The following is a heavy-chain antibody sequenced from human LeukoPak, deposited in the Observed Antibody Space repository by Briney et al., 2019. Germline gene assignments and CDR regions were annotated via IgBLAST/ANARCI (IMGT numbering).Heavy chain of an antibody. V-gene: IGHV3-49*04. Sequence: GGSLRLSCTASGFTFGDYAMSWVRQAPGKGLEWGGFIRSKAYGGTTEYAASVKGRFTISRDDSKSIAYLQMNSLKTEDTAVYYCTRASYCSSTSCYYYFDYWGQGTLVTVSS. D-gene: IGHD2-2*01. CDR2: IRSKAYGGTT. CDR3: TRASYCSSTSCYYYFDY. J-gene: IGHJ4*02. CDR1: GFTFGDYA.